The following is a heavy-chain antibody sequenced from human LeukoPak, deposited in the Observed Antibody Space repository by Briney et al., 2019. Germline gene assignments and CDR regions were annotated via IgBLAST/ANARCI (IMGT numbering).Heavy chain of an antibody. CDR1: GGSITSYY. J-gene: IGHJ6*02. Sequence: PSETLSFTCTVSGGSITSYYWSWIRQPPGKGLEWIGYVYNSGNTNYNPSFKGRVTISVDTSKKNFSLKLSSVTAADTAVYYCARDQELIRAYSYGSHNYYYYGMDVWGQGTTVTVSS. CDR2: VYNSGNT. V-gene: IGHV4-59*01. CDR3: ARDQELIRAYSYGSHNYYYYGMDV. D-gene: IGHD5-18*01.